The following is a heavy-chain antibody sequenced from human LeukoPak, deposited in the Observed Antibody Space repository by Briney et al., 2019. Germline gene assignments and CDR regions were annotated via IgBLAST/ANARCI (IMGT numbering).Heavy chain of an antibody. D-gene: IGHD3-22*01. J-gene: IGHJ4*02. V-gene: IGHV3-23*01. CDR3: AKGSLGYYDSSGYYLNYYFDY. Sequence: GSLRLSCAASGFTFSSYAMSWVRQAPGKGLEWVSAISGSGGSTYYADSVKGRFTISRDNSKNTLYLQMNSLRAEDTAVYYCAKGSLGYYDSSGYYLNYYFDYWGQGTLVTVSS. CDR2: ISGSGGST. CDR1: GFTFSSYA.